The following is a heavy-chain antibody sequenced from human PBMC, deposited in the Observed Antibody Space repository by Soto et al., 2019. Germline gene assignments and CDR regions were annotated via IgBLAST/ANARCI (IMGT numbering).Heavy chain of an antibody. D-gene: IGHD3-22*01. CDR1: GGSFSGYY. CDR3: ARKGGYYDSSGTTWYNWFDP. J-gene: IGHJ5*02. Sequence: TSETLSLTCAVYGGSFSGYYWSWIRQPPGKGLEWIGEINHSGSTNYNPSLKSRVTISVDTSKNQFSLKLSFVTAADTAVYYCARKGGYYDSSGTTWYNWFDPWGQGTLVTVSS. V-gene: IGHV4-34*01. CDR2: INHSGST.